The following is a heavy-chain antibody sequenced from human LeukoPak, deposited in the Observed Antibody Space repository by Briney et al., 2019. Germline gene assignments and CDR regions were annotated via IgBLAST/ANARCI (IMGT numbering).Heavy chain of an antibody. V-gene: IGHV4-31*03. CDR1: GGSISSGGYY. D-gene: IGHD6-13*01. CDR2: IYYSGST. J-gene: IGHJ5*02. CDR3: ARDGIAAAGMGVDP. Sequence: SQTLSLTCTVSGGSISSGGYYWSWIRQHPGTGLEWIVYIYYSGSTYYNPSLKSRVTISVDTSKNQFSLKLSSVTAADTAVYYCARDGIAAAGMGVDPWGQGTLVTVSS.